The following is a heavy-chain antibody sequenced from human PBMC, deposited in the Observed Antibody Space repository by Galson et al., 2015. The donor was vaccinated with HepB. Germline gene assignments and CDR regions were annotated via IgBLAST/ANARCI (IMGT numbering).Heavy chain of an antibody. D-gene: IGHD3-22*01. Sequence: SLRLSCAASGFTFSSYAMHWVRQAPGKGLEWVAVISYDGSNKYYADSVKGRFTISRDNSKNTLYLQMNSLRAEDTAVYYCARGKWDYDSSGIWDRAFDIWGQGTMVTVSS. CDR1: GFTFSSYA. V-gene: IGHV3-30-3*01. CDR3: ARGKWDYDSSGIWDRAFDI. J-gene: IGHJ3*02. CDR2: ISYDGSNK.